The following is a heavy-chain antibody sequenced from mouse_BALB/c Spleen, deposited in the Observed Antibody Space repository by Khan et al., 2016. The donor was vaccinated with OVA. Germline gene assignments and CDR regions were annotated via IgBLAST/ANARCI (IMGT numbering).Heavy chain of an antibody. CDR3: ARQPYYHYNIMDY. CDR1: GFSLPNFV. D-gene: IGHD2-10*01. J-gene: IGHJ4*01. Sequence: QVQLKQSGPGLVAPSQSLSITCTISGFSLPNFVYHGVANPQEKGLEGLLVYGSVGATTNNSALKSRLAISKDNSKSQVFLKMNSLQTDDTAMYFCARQPYYHYNIMDYWGQGTSVTVSS. CDR2: YGSVGAT. V-gene: IGHV2-6-1*01.